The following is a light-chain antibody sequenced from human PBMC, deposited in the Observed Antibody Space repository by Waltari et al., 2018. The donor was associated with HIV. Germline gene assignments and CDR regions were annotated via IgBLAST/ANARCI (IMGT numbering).Light chain of an antibody. J-gene: IGLJ1*01. CDR1: TGPVTSSLY. CDR3: LLSYNGASV. Sequence: QAVVTQEPSVTVSPGGTVTLTCDSSTGPVTSSLYPYWFQQKPGQVPRALIYDTRNKYSWTPARFSGSILGDKAVLILSGAQPEDEADYYCLLSYNGASVFGPGTKVTVL. V-gene: IGLV7-46*01. CDR2: DTR.